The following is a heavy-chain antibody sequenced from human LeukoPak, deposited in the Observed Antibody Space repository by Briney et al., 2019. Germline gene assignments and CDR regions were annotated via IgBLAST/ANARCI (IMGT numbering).Heavy chain of an antibody. Sequence: SETLSLTCAVYGVSFSGYYCTWIRQAPGKGLEWIGEIRPSGSTNYNPSLMSRVSLSLDTSKNQFSLRLSSVTAADTAVYFCARGLDTYKSGVDWGQGTLVTVSS. V-gene: IGHV4-34*01. CDR2: IRPSGST. J-gene: IGHJ4*02. CDR3: ARGLDTYKSGVD. D-gene: IGHD1-26*01. CDR1: GVSFSGYY.